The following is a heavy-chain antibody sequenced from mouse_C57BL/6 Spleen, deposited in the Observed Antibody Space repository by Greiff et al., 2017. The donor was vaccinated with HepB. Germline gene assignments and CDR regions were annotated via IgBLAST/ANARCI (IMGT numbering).Heavy chain of an antibody. V-gene: IGHV1-69*01. Sequence: VQLQQPGAELVMPGASVKLSCKASGYTFTSYWMHWVKQRPGQGLEWIGEIDPSDSYTNYNQKFKGKSTLTVDKSSSTAYMQLSSLKSEDSAVYYCARAGDYDYFDYWGQGTTLTVSS. CDR3: ARAGDYDYFDY. J-gene: IGHJ2*01. D-gene: IGHD2-4*01. CDR1: GYTFTSYW. CDR2: IDPSDSYT.